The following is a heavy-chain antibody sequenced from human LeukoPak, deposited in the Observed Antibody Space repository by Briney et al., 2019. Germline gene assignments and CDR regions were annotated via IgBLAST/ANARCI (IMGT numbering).Heavy chain of an antibody. Sequence: PGGSLRLPCAASGFTFSSYAMSWARQAPGKGLEWVSAISDSGGSTYYADSVKGRFTISRDNSKNTLYLQMNSLRAEDTAVYYCAKVIAIGYSSSWYDLDYWGQGTLVTVSS. D-gene: IGHD6-13*01. J-gene: IGHJ4*02. CDR3: AKVIAIGYSSSWYDLDY. V-gene: IGHV3-23*01. CDR1: GFTFSSYA. CDR2: ISDSGGST.